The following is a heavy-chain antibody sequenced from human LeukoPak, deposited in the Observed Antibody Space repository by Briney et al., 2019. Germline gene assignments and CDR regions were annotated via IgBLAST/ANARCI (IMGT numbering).Heavy chain of an antibody. D-gene: IGHD4-17*01. CDR1: GFTFSTYA. V-gene: IGHV3-23*01. Sequence: GGSLRLSCAASGFTFSTYAMTWVRQAPGKGLQCVSVISGSGDSTYYADSVKGRFSISRDNSKNTLYLQMNRLSAEDTAVYYCARDRAVTIDYSYYYMDVWGKGTTVTVSS. J-gene: IGHJ6*03. CDR2: ISGSGDST. CDR3: ARDRAVTIDYSYYYMDV.